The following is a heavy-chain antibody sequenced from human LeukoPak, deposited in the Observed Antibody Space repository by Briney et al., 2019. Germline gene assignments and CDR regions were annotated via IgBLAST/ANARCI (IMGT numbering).Heavy chain of an antibody. Sequence: ASVKVSCKASGYTFTNYGFIWVRQAPGQGQELMGWISAYNSNTNYAQKPQGRVTMITETSTSTAYTELRSLGSDDSTEDYSSRDLGWYDILTGAPTTRYMDVWGKETTVTVSS. CDR1: GYTFTNYG. D-gene: IGHD3-9*01. J-gene: IGHJ6*03. CDR2: ISAYNSNT. CDR3: SRDLGWYDILTGAPTTRYMDV. V-gene: IGHV1-18*01.